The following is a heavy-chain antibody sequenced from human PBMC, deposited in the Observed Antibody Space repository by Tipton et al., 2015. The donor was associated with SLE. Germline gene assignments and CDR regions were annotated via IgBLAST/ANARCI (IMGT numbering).Heavy chain of an antibody. D-gene: IGHD1-26*01. CDR2: IYPGDSDT. Sequence: QLVQSGAAVKKPGEPLKISCKGSGYRFTSYWIGWARQVPGKGLERMGVIYPGDSDTSYSPSFQGQVTISADKSISTAYLQWSSLKASDTAMYYCARPGIVGAADAFDIWGQGTMGTVSS. V-gene: IGHV5-51*03. CDR1: GYRFTSYW. CDR3: ARPGIVGAADAFDI. J-gene: IGHJ3*02.